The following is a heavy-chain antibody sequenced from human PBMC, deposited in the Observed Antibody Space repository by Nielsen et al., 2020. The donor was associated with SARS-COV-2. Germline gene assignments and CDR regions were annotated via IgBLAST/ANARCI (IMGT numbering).Heavy chain of an antibody. J-gene: IGHJ4*02. Sequence: GESLKISCAASGFTFSNACMNWVRQAPGKGLEWVSSISSSSSYIYYADSVKGRFTISRDNAKNSLYLQMNSLRAEDTAVYYCAREVPFDYWGQGTLVTVSS. V-gene: IGHV3-21*01. CDR1: GFTFSNAC. CDR3: AREVPFDY. CDR2: ISSSSSYI.